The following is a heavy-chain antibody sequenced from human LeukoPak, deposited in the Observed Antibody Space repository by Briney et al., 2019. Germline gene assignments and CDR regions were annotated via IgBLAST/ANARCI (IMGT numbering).Heavy chain of an antibody. Sequence: GGSLRLSCAASGFTFSNAWMSWVRQAPGKGLEWVGRIKSKTDGGTTDYAAPVKGRFTISRDDSKNTLYLQMNSLKTEDTAVYYCTTAPYGSGSYYIDYWGQGTLVTVSS. V-gene: IGHV3-15*01. D-gene: IGHD3-10*01. CDR2: IKSKTDGGTT. CDR3: TTAPYGSGSYYIDY. J-gene: IGHJ4*02. CDR1: GFTFSNAW.